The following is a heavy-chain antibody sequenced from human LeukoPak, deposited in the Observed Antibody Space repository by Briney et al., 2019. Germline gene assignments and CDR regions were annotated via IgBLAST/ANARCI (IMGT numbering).Heavy chain of an antibody. Sequence: ASVKVSCKASGYTLTDNHFCWVRQAPGQGLEWMGWIDPNSGVTNFAQNFQGRLTMTRDTSINTAYMELSRLTSDDTTVYYCAGELGINAFDVWGQGTMVTVSS. CDR3: AGELGINAFDV. CDR2: IDPNSGVT. J-gene: IGHJ3*01. CDR1: GYTLTDNH. V-gene: IGHV1-2*02. D-gene: IGHD7-27*01.